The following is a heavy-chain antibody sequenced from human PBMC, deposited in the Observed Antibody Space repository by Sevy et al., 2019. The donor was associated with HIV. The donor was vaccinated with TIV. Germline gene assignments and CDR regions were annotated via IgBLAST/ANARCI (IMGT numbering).Heavy chain of an antibody. Sequence: GGSLRLSCTASGFTFGYYAMNWFRQAPGKGLEWMVFIRSKDYGGTTEYAGSVKGRFTISRDDSKSIAYLQMNSLKTEDTAVYYCTRVLDVIGGVIVWGQGTLVTVSS. CDR1: GFTFGYYA. CDR2: IRSKDYGGTT. D-gene: IGHD3-16*02. CDR3: TRVLDVIGGVIV. J-gene: IGHJ4*02. V-gene: IGHV3-49*03.